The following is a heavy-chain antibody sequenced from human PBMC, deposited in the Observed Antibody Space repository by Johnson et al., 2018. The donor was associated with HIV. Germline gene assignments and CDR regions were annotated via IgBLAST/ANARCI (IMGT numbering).Heavy chain of an antibody. CDR3: AKVVGWGNGCIHDAFDM. Sequence: QVQLVESGGGVVQPGMSLRLSCAASGFTFSTYGMHWVRQAPGTGLEWVALISYNGTNKYYADSVKGRFTISRDNSKNTLYLQMKSLGAKDTAVYYCAKVVGWGNGCIHDAFDMCGQGTMVTVSS. J-gene: IGHJ3*02. D-gene: IGHD1-26*01. CDR1: GFTFSTYG. CDR2: ISYNGTNK. V-gene: IGHV3-30*18.